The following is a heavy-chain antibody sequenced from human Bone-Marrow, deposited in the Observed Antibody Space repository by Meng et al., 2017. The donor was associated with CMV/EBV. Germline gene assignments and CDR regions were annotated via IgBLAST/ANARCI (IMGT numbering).Heavy chain of an antibody. CDR1: GFTFSSYG. CDR2: ISSSGSTI. J-gene: IGHJ6*02. V-gene: IGHV3-48*04. CDR3: ARDGETTIFGVVITPYYGMDV. D-gene: IGHD3-3*01. Sequence: GGSLRLSCAASGFTFSSYGMHWVRQAPGKGLEWVSYISSSGSTIYYADSVKGRFTISRDNAKNSLYLQMNSLRAEDTAVYYCARDGETTIFGVVITPYYGMDVWGQGTTVTVSS.